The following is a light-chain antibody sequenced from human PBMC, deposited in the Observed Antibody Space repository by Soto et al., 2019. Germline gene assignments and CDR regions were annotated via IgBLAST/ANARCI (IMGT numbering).Light chain of an antibody. Sequence: EIVLTQSPGTLSLSPGERATLSCRASQSVSSSYLAWYQQKPGQAPRLLIYGASSRATGIPDRFSGSGSGTDFTLTISRLKPEEFAVYYCQQYSSSPRTFGQGTKLEIK. CDR3: QQYSSSPRT. V-gene: IGKV3-20*01. CDR1: QSVSSSY. J-gene: IGKJ1*01. CDR2: GAS.